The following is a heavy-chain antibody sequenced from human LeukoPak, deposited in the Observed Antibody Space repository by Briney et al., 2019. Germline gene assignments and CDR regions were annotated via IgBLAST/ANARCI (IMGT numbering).Heavy chain of an antibody. CDR3: ARDREDDFWSGSHFDY. D-gene: IGHD3-3*01. Sequence: ASVTVSCKASGYTFTGYYMHWVRQAPGQGLEWMGWINPNSGGTNYAQKFQGRVTMTRDTSISTAYMELSRLRSDDTAVYYCARDREDDFWSGSHFDYWGQGTLVTVSS. V-gene: IGHV1-2*02. J-gene: IGHJ4*02. CDR2: INPNSGGT. CDR1: GYTFTGYY.